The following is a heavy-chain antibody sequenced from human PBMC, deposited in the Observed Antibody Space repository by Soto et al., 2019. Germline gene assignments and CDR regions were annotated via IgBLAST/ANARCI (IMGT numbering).Heavy chain of an antibody. V-gene: IGHV3-30-3*01. CDR2: ISYDGSNK. J-gene: IGHJ4*02. Sequence: QVQLVESGGGVVQPGRSLRLSCAASGFTFSSYAMHWVRQAPGKGLEWVAVISYDGSNKYYADSVKGRFTISRDNSKNTRYLQMNSLRAEDTAVYYCARDAQVDSYGYDYFDYWGQGTLVTVSS. CDR1: GFTFSSYA. D-gene: IGHD5-18*01. CDR3: ARDAQVDSYGYDYFDY.